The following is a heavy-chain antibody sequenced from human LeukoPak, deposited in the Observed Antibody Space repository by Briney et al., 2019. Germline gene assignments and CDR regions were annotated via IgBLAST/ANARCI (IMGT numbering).Heavy chain of an antibody. CDR1: GFTFSSYS. Sequence: GGSLRLSCAASGFTFSSYSMNWVRQAPGKGLEWVSSISSSSSYVYYADSVKGRFTISRDNAKNSLYLQMNSLRAEDTAVYYCARDLGGQDGGYDLDYWGQGTLVTVSS. D-gene: IGHD5-12*01. CDR3: ARDLGGQDGGYDLDY. J-gene: IGHJ4*02. V-gene: IGHV3-21*01. CDR2: ISSSSSYV.